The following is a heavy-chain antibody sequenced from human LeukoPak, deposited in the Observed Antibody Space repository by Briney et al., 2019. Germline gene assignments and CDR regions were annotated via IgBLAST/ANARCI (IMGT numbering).Heavy chain of an antibody. V-gene: IGHV1-18*01. J-gene: IGHJ4*02. D-gene: IGHD2-15*01. Sequence: GASVKVSCKASGYTFSSYGISGARQAPGQGLEWMGWISAYNGNTNYPQKLQGRVTMTTDTSTSTAYMELRSLRSGDTAVYYCARDEVVAATPPFDYWGQGTLVTVSS. CDR3: ARDEVVAATPPFDY. CDR2: ISAYNGNT. CDR1: GYTFSSYG.